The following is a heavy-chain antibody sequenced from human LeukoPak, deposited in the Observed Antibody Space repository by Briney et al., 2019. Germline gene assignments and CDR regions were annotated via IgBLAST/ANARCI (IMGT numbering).Heavy chain of an antibody. J-gene: IGHJ4*02. D-gene: IGHD6-13*01. Sequence: ASVTVSCTASGYTFTGYYMHWVRQALGQGLEWMGWINPNSGGTNYAQKFQGRVPITRDTSISTAYMELSRLISDDTAVYYCARVQQQHLDYWGRGTLVSVSS. CDR2: INPNSGGT. CDR3: ARVQQQHLDY. CDR1: GYTFTGYY. V-gene: IGHV1-2*02.